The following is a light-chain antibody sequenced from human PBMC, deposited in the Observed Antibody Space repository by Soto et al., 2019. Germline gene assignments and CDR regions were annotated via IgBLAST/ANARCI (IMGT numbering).Light chain of an antibody. V-gene: IGKV3-15*01. J-gene: IGKJ1*01. CDR3: QQYNNWPQT. CDR2: GAS. Sequence: IVMTQTPAALSLSHGERATLSCRASQSVSSNLAWYQQKPGQAPRLLIYGASTRATGIPARFSGSGSGTEFTLTISSLQSEDFAVYYCQQYNNWPQTFGQGTKVAIK. CDR1: QSVSSN.